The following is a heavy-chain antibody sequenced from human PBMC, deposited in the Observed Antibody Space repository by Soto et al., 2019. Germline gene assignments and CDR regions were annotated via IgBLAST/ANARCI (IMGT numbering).Heavy chain of an antibody. CDR3: ARDGRETYYYDSSGYYRFFDY. J-gene: IGHJ4*02. Sequence: QVQLVQSGAEVKKPGASVKVSCKASGYTFTSYYMHWVRQAPGQGLEWMGIINPSGGSTSYAQKCQGRGTMTRDTSTSTVYMELSSLRSEDTAVYYCARDGRETYYYDSSGYYRFFDYWGQGTLVTVSS. CDR2: INPSGGST. D-gene: IGHD3-22*01. CDR1: GYTFTSYY. V-gene: IGHV1-46*01.